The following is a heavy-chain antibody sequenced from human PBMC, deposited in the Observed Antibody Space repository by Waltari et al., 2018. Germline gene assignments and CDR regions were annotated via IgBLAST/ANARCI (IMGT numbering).Heavy chain of an antibody. CDR2: VNHGGDT. CDR3: ARAPGYKGYFDY. CDR1: GGSFSGYS. J-gene: IGHJ4*02. V-gene: IGHV4-34*01. D-gene: IGHD5-12*01. Sequence: QVQLQGWGAGLLRPSETLSLTCAVSGGSFSGYSWSWIRQSPGKGLEWIGDVNHGGDTNYSPSLESRVTISVDMSKNQFSLKMRSVTAADTAIYYCARAPGYKGYFDYWGRGTLVTVSS.